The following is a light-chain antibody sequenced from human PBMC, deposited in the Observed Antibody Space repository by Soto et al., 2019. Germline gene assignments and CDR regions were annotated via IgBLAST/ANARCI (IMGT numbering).Light chain of an antibody. CDR1: QSVSSTL. V-gene: IGKV3-20*01. Sequence: EIVLTQSPVALPLSPGERATLSCRASQSVSSTLLTWYQQKPGQAPRLRIYGVSSRATGIPDRFSGSGSGTDFTLTISGLEPEDFAVYFCQHYGDSSWTFGQGTRVEIK. J-gene: IGKJ1*01. CDR3: QHYGDSSWT. CDR2: GVS.